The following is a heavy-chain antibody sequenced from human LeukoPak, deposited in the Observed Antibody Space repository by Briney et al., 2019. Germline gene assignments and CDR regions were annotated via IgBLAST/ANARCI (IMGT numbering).Heavy chain of an antibody. J-gene: IGHJ6*02. CDR3: ASYYDFWSGYLDYYYGMDV. CDR2: IIPIFGTA. Sequence: SVKVSCKASGGTFSSYAISWVRQAPGQGLEWMGGIIPIFGTANYAQKFQGRVTITADESTSTAYMELSSLRSEDTAVYYCASYYDFWSGYLDYYYGMDVWGQGTTVTVSS. CDR1: GGTFSSYA. D-gene: IGHD3-3*01. V-gene: IGHV1-69*13.